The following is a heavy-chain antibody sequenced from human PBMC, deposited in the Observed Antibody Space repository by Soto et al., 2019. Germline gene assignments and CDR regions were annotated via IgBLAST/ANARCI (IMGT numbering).Heavy chain of an antibody. Sequence: PGGSLRLSCVVSGFTLSNAWMSWVRQAPGKGLEWVGRIKTKTDGGTTDYAAPVKGRFTISRDDSKNTLYLQMNSLKTEDTAVYFCTRYKDFVVVVSGQFDYWGQGTRVTVSS. CDR3: TRYKDFVVVVSGQFDY. CDR2: IKTKTDGGTT. J-gene: IGHJ4*02. D-gene: IGHD2-15*01. CDR1: GFTLSNAW. V-gene: IGHV3-15*01.